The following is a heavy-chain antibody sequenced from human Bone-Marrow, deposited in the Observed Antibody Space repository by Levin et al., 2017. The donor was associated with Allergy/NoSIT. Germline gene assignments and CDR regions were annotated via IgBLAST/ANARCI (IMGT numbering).Heavy chain of an antibody. CDR1: GFTFSDYY. J-gene: IGHJ4*02. D-gene: IGHD2-15*01. CDR2: ISGGGSTT. V-gene: IGHV3-11*01. Sequence: GGSLRLSCAASGFTFSDYYMSWIRQAPGKGLEWVSYISGGGSTTFYADSVKGRFTISRDTTKNSLFLQMNSLRAEDTAVYYSAREGDLVEAANSVDYWGQGTLVTVSS. CDR3: AREGDLVEAANSVDY.